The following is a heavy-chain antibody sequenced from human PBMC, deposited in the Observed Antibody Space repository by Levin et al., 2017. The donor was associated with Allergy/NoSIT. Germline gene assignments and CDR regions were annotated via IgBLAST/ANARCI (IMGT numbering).Heavy chain of an antibody. V-gene: IGHV3-23*01. CDR1: GFTFSTYA. D-gene: IGHD3-22*01. Sequence: ETLSLTCAASGFTFSTYAMSWVRQAPGKGLEWVSGISVSGTGTYYADSVKGRFTISRDNSKNTLYLQMNSLRAADTAVYFCAREHLNYDTSGYPYFDYWGQGTLVTVSS. J-gene: IGHJ4*02. CDR2: ISVSGTGT. CDR3: AREHLNYDTSGYPYFDY.